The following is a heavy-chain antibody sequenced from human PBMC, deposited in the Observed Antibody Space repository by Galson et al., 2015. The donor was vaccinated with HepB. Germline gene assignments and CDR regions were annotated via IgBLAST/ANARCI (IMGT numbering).Heavy chain of an antibody. V-gene: IGHV3-48*01. J-gene: IGHJ4*02. D-gene: IGHD6-13*01. CDR2: ISSSSSTI. Sequence: SLRLPCAASGFTFSSYSMNWVRQAPGKGLEWVSYISSSSSTIYYADSVKGRFTISRDNAKNSLSLQMNSLRAEDTAVYYCARAYGSSWYDYWGQGTLVTVSS. CDR3: ARAYGSSWYDY. CDR1: GFTFSSYS.